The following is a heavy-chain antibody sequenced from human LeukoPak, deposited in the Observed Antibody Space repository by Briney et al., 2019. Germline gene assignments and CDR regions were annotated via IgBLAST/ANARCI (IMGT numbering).Heavy chain of an antibody. J-gene: IGHJ4*02. CDR2: ISYDGSNK. CDR1: GFTFSSYA. Sequence: PGGSLRLSCAASGFTFSSYAMHWVRQAPGKGLEWVAVISYDGSNKYYADSVKGRFTISRDNSKNTLYLQMNSLRAEDTAVYYCAREHYDSSGYYGGGDYWGQGTLVTVSS. CDR3: AREHYDSSGYYGGGDY. D-gene: IGHD3-22*01. V-gene: IGHV3-30-3*01.